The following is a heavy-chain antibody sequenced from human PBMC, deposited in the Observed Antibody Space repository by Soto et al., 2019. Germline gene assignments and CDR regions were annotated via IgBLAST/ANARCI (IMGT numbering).Heavy chain of an antibody. CDR2: ISSNGGST. CDR1: GFTFSSYS. Sequence: GGSVRLSCAASGFTFSSYSMHWVRQAPGKGLEYVSAISSNGGSTYYANSVKGRFTISRDNSKNTLYLQMGSLRAEDMAVYYCARESHIAYYMDVWGKGTTVTVSS. CDR3: ARESHIAYYMDV. V-gene: IGHV3-64*01. D-gene: IGHD2-21*01. J-gene: IGHJ6*03.